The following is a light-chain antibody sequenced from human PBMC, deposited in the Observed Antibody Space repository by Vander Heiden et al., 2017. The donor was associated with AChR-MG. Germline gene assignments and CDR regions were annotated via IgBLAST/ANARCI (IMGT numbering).Light chain of an antibody. J-gene: IGKJ5*01. Sequence: EIVLTQSPGTLSLSPGERATLSCRASQSVSSSYLAWYQQKPGQAPRLLIYGASSRATGIPDRFSASGSGTDFTLTISRLEPEDFAVYYCQQYGSSLLTFGQGTRLEIK. CDR1: QSVSSSY. CDR2: GAS. CDR3: QQYGSSLLT. V-gene: IGKV3-20*01.